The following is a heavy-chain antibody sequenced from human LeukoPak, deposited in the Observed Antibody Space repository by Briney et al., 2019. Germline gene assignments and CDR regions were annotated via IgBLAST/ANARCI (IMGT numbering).Heavy chain of an antibody. V-gene: IGHV1-69*04. J-gene: IGHJ3*02. CDR3: ARKYYYDSRGYSPHAFDI. CDR1: GGTLSSYA. Sequence: SVKVSCKASGGTLSSYAISWVRQALGQGLEWMGRIIPIFGIANYAQKFQGRVTITADKSTSTAYMELSSLRSEDTAVYYCARKYYYDSRGYSPHAFDIWGQGTMVTVSS. D-gene: IGHD3-22*01. CDR2: IIPIFGIA.